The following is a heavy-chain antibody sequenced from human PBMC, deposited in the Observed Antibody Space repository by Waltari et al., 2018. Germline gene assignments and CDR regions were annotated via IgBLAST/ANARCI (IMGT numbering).Heavy chain of an antibody. CDR3: ARVLGGYCSSTSCSGFDP. Sequence: EVQLVESGGGLVKPGGSLRRYCAASGFTFSSHSMNWVRQAPGKGLEWVSSICSSSTYIYYADSVKGRFTISRDNAKNSLYLQMNSLRAEDTAVYYCARVLGGYCSSTSCSGFDPWGQGTLVTVSS. CDR1: GFTFSSHS. D-gene: IGHD2-2*01. CDR2: ICSSSTYI. V-gene: IGHV3-21*01. J-gene: IGHJ5*02.